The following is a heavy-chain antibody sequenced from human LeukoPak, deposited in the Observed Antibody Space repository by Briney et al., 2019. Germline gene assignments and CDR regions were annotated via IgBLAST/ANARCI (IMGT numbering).Heavy chain of an antibody. Sequence: ASVKVSCKAFGYTFTSNYMHWVRQAPGQGLEWMGIINPSGGSTSYAQKFQGRATMTRDTSTSTVYMELSSLRSEDTAVYYCARDPALGFGDRDSRFDPWGQGTLVTVSS. J-gene: IGHJ5*02. CDR2: INPSGGST. D-gene: IGHD3-10*01. CDR1: GYTFTSNY. CDR3: ARDPALGFGDRDSRFDP. V-gene: IGHV1-46*01.